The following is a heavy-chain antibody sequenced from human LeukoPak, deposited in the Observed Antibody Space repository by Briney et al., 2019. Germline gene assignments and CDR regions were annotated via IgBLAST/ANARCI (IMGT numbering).Heavy chain of an antibody. Sequence: SVKVSCKASGGTFISYAISWVRQAPGQGLEWMGGIIPIFGTANYAQKFQGRVTITADESTSTAYMELSSLRSEDTAVYYCARERVVGASNCFDIWGQGQWSPSLQ. J-gene: IGHJ3*02. D-gene: IGHD1-26*01. CDR1: GGTFISYA. V-gene: IGHV1-69*13. CDR3: ARERVVGASNCFDI. CDR2: IIPIFGTA.